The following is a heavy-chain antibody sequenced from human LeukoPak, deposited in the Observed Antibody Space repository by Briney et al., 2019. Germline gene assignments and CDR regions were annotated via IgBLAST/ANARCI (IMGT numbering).Heavy chain of an antibody. CDR1: GGSISSGDYY. Sequence: TSSETLSLTCTVFGGSISSGDYYWSWIRQPPGKGLEWIGYIYYSGSTYYNPSLKSRVTISVDTSKNQFSLKLSSVTAADTAVYYCARDRVVVDAFDIWGQGTMVTVSS. CDR2: IYYSGST. J-gene: IGHJ3*02. D-gene: IGHD2-15*01. CDR3: ARDRVVVDAFDI. V-gene: IGHV4-30-4*01.